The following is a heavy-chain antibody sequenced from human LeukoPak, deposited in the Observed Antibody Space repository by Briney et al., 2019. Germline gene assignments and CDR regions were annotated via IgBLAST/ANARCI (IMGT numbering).Heavy chain of an antibody. CDR2: IYPGDSDT. CDR3: ARGVAATY. J-gene: IGHJ4*02. Sequence: GESLKISCQCSGYTFTNYWIGWVRQMPGKGLEWMGIIYPGDSDTKYSPSFQGHVTISADKSINTAYLQWSNLKASDTAMYYCARGVAATYWGQGTLVTVSS. V-gene: IGHV5-51*01. CDR1: GYTFTNYW. D-gene: IGHD2-15*01.